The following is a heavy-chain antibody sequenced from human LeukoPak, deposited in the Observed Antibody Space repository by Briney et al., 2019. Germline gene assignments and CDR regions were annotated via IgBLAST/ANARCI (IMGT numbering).Heavy chain of an antibody. Sequence: GGSLRLSCAASGFTFSSYWMSWVRQAPGKGLEWVANIKQDGSEKYYVDSVKGRFTISRDNAKNSLYLQMNSLRAEDTAVYYCARGEGWRYYYGSGANDYWGQGTLVTVSS. D-gene: IGHD3-10*01. CDR3: ARGEGWRYYYGSGANDY. CDR1: GFTFSSYW. CDR2: IKQDGSEK. V-gene: IGHV3-7*01. J-gene: IGHJ4*02.